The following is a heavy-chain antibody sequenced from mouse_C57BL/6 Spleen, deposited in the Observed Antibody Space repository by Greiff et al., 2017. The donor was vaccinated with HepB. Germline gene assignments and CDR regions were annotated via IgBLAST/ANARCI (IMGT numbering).Heavy chain of an antibody. Sequence: QVQLQQPGAELVMPGASVKLSCKASGYTFTSYWMHWVKQRPGQGLEWIGEIDPSDSYTNYNQKFKGKSTLTVDKSSSPAYIQLSSLTSEDSAVYYCARGYGSSYGWYFDVWGKGTTVTVSS. D-gene: IGHD1-1*01. CDR3: ARGYGSSYGWYFDV. CDR1: GYTFTSYW. J-gene: IGHJ1*03. CDR2: IDPSDSYT. V-gene: IGHV1-69*01.